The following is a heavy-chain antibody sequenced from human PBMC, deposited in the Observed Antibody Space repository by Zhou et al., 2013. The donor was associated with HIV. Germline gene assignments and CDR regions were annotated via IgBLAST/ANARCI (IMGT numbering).Heavy chain of an antibody. J-gene: IGHJ5*01. Sequence: QVQLVQSGAEVKKPGSSVRVSCKVSGGNFSTSAISWVRQAPGQGLEWMGRITPLLGTTSYAQKFQGRVTITADKSTTTSYMDLSSLRSDDTAVYYCARVTTLHPWWFDSWGQGSLVTVSS. CDR2: ITPLLGTT. V-gene: IGHV1-69*04. CDR3: ARVTTLHPWWFDS. D-gene: IGHD4-4*01. CDR1: GGNFSTSA.